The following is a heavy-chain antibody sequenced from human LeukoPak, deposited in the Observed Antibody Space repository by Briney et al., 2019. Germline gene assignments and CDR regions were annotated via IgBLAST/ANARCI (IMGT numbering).Heavy chain of an antibody. CDR3: SYSSPADYYYMDV. V-gene: IGHV4-31*08. CDR2: MYYSGST. Sequence: PSETLSLTCTVSGGSISSGGYCWNWIRQHPGKGLEWIGYMYYSGSTYYNPSLKSRVTISVDTSKNQFSLKLSSVAVADTAVYYCSYSSPADYYYMDVWGKGTTVTVSS. CDR1: GGSISSGGYC. D-gene: IGHD3-22*01. J-gene: IGHJ6*03.